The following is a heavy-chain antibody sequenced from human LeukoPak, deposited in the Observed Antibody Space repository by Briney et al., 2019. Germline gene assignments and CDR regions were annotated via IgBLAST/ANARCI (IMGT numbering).Heavy chain of an antibody. V-gene: IGHV3-23*01. J-gene: IGHJ4*02. D-gene: IGHD3-22*01. CDR1: GFTFSSYA. CDR3: AKDPTYYYDSSGYYEFDY. Sequence: LGGSLRLSCAASGFTFSSYAMSWVRQAPGKGLEWVSAISGSGGSTYYADSVKGRFTISRDNSKNTLYLQMNSLRAEDTAVYYCAKDPTYYYDSSGYYEFDYWGQGTLVTVSS. CDR2: ISGSGGST.